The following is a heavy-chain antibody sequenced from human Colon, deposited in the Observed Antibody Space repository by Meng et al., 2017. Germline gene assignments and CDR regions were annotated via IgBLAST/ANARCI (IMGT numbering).Heavy chain of an antibody. J-gene: IGHJ4*02. CDR3: VRQGMTSYSWGY. D-gene: IGHD3-9*01. V-gene: IGHV4-4*02. CDR2: ISQSGTT. Sequence: QLQEGGPGLVKPSWPLSFSWAFSSGSISSSNWWSWVRQPPGKGLEWSGKISQSGTTYYNPSLKSRVTITGDWSKNQFSLNLNSVTAADTALYYCVRQGMTSYSWGYWGQGTLVTVSS. CDR1: SGSISSSNW.